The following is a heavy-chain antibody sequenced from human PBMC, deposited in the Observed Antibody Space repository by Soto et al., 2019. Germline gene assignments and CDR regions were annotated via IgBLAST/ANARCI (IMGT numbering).Heavy chain of an antibody. V-gene: IGHV3-23*01. Sequence: GGSLRLSCATSGFIFSNYAMSWVRQAPGKGLEWVSSISGRGGGIYYADSVKGRFTISRDNSKSTLFLQMNSLRADDTAVYYCSKHRGDYYDSSGYYPPGYWGQGTLVTVSS. CDR2: ISGRGGGI. CDR1: GFIFSNYA. J-gene: IGHJ4*02. CDR3: SKHRGDYYDSSGYYPPGY. D-gene: IGHD3-22*01.